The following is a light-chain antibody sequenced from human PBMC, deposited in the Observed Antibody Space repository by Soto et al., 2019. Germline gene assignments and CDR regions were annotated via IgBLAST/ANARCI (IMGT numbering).Light chain of an antibody. J-gene: IGLJ1*01. CDR3: GSYAGNNTHPL. CDR1: SSDVGYYNY. Sequence: QSALTQPPSASGSPGQSVTISCTGTSSDVGYYNYVSWYQQHPGQAPKLIIYEVSKRPSGVPDRFSGSKSGNTASLTVSGLQAEDEAAYYCGSYAGNNTHPLFATGTKVTV. V-gene: IGLV2-8*01. CDR2: EVS.